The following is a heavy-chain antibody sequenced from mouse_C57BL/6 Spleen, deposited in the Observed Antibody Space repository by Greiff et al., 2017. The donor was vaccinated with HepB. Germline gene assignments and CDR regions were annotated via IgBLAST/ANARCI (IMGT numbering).Heavy chain of an antibody. D-gene: IGHD1-1*01. V-gene: IGHV5-17*01. Sequence: VQLKESGGGLVKPGGSLKLSCAASGFTFSDYGMHWVRQAPEKGLEWVAYISSGSSTIYYADTVKGRFTISRDNAKNTLFLQMTILRSEDTAMYYWAGSSYWYFDVWGTGTTVTVSS. CDR1: GFTFSDYG. CDR3: AGSSYWYFDV. CDR2: ISSGSSTI. J-gene: IGHJ1*03.